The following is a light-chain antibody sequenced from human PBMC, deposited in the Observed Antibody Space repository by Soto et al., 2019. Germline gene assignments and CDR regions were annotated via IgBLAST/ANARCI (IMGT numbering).Light chain of an antibody. CDR1: SSNIENNY. Sequence: QAVLTQPPSVSAAPGRTVTISCSGSSSNIENNYVSWYQHLPGTAPKLLIYENDKRPSGIPDRFSGSKSGTSATLGITGLQTWDEADYYCVTWDTSLSAGVFGGGTKVTVL. V-gene: IGLV1-51*02. CDR2: END. CDR3: VTWDTSLSAGV. J-gene: IGLJ3*02.